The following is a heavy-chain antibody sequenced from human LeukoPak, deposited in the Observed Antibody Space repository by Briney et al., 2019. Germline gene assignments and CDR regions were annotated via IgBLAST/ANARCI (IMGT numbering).Heavy chain of an antibody. CDR2: ISGSGGST. CDR3: AKDGTVVTLYYFDY. CDR1: GFTFSSYA. D-gene: IGHD4-23*01. J-gene: IGHJ4*02. V-gene: IGHV3-23*01. Sequence: GASLRLPCAASGFTFSSYAMSWVRQAPGKGLEWVSAISGSGGSTYYADSVKGRFTISRDNSKNTLYLQMNSLRAEDTAVYYCAKDGTVVTLYYFDYWGQGTLVTVSS.